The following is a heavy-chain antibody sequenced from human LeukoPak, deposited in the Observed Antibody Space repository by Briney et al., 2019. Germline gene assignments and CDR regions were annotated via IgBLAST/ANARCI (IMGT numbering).Heavy chain of an antibody. CDR1: GFTFSSFA. V-gene: IGHV3-23*01. Sequence: GGSLRLSCAASGFTFSSFAMSWVRQAPGKGLEWVSAISGSGDNTHYADSVKGRFTISRDNSKNTLYLQMNTLRAEDTAVYCCAKDTMFYDILTGYPHFDYWGQGTLVTVSS. D-gene: IGHD3-9*01. J-gene: IGHJ4*02. CDR3: AKDTMFYDILTGYPHFDY. CDR2: ISGSGDNT.